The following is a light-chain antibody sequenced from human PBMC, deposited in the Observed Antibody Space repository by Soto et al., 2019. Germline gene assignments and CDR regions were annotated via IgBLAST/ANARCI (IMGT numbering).Light chain of an antibody. Sequence: SYELTQPPSVSVAPGQTARITCEGSNIRSKHVHWYQQKPGQAPVLVVYDDSDRPSRIPERFSGSNSGNPATLIISRVEGGDEADYYCQVWDSSSVVFGGGTKLTVL. V-gene: IGLV3-21*02. J-gene: IGLJ2*01. CDR3: QVWDSSSVV. CDR1: NIRSKH. CDR2: DDS.